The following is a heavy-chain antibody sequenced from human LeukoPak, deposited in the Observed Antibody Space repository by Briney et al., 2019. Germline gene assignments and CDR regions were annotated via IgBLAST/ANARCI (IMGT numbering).Heavy chain of an antibody. CDR1: GFTFSSYW. CDR3: ARDQKQWLVRYYYYYMDV. D-gene: IGHD6-19*01. V-gene: IGHV3-7*01. CDR2: IKQNGSEK. J-gene: IGHJ6*03. Sequence: GGSLRLSCAASGFTFSSYWMSWVRQAPGKGLEWVANIKQNGSEKYYVDSVKGRFTISRDNAKNSLYLQMNSLRAEDTAVYYCARDQKQWLVRYYYYYMDVWGKGTTVSVSS.